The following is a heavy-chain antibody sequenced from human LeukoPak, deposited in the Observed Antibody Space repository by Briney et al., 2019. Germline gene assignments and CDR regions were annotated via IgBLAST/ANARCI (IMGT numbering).Heavy chain of an antibody. V-gene: IGHV3-74*01. D-gene: IGHD5-18*01. J-gene: IGHJ4*02. Sequence: GGSLRLSCAASGFTFSNHWMHWVRQAPGKGLMWVSRISRGVSRTDYADSVKGRFTISRDDAKNTLYLQVNSLRVEDTGVYFCARGGSDTAMAHDYWGQGILVTVSS. CDR3: ARGGSDTAMAHDY. CDR2: ISRGVSRT. CDR1: GFTFSNHW.